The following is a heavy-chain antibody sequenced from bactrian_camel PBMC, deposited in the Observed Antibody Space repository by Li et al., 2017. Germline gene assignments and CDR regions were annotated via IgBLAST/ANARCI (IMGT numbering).Heavy chain of an antibody. D-gene: IGHD5*01. J-gene: IGHJ4*01. CDR3: AARQPCRVWLGYEDPGEYNI. Sequence: VQLVESGGGSVQAGGSLRLSCEISLYIYSSYCMGWFRQAPGKEREAVAAHYTGTATTYVADSVKGRFAISEDNTKNVLYLQMDSLQPEDTAMYYCAARQPCRVWLGYEDPGEYNIWGQGTQVTVS. CDR2: HYTGTATT. CDR1: LYIYSSYC. V-gene: IGHV3S1*01.